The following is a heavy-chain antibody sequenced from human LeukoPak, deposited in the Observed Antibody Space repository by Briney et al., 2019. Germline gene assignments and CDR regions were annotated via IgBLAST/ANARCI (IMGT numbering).Heavy chain of an antibody. CDR1: GFTFSSYA. D-gene: IGHD1-26*01. CDR2: ISGSGGGT. Sequence: GWSLRLSCAASGFTFSSYAMNWVRQAPGEGLEWVSTISGSGGGTYYADSVKGRFTISRGNSKSTLSLQMNSLRAEGTAIYSCARNPPRYFNWGQGTLVTVSS. J-gene: IGHJ4*02. CDR3: ARNPPRYFN. V-gene: IGHV3-23*01.